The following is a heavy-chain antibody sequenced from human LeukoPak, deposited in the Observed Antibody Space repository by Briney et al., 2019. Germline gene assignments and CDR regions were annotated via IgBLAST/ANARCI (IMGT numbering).Heavy chain of an antibody. CDR3: ARDRGGSGPTTTDY. V-gene: IGHV3-74*01. CDR2: INTDGSST. J-gene: IGHJ4*02. CDR1: GFTFSTYS. D-gene: IGHD6-19*01. Sequence: GGSLRLSCAASGFTFSTYSMNWVRQAPGKGLLWVSRINTDGSSTIYADSVEGRFITSRDNAKNTLYLQMNSLRAEDTAVYFCARDRGGSGPTTTDYWGQGALVTVSS.